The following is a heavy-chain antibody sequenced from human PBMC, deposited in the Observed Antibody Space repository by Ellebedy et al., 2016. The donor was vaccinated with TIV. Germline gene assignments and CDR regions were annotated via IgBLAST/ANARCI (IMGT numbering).Heavy chain of an antibody. CDR2: IYYSGST. CDR1: GGSISSYY. V-gene: IGHV4-59*08. CDR3: ARVVSEGYFDY. Sequence: MPGGSLRLSCTVSGGSISSYYWSWIRQPPGKGLEWIGYIYYSGSTNYNPSLKSRVTISVDTSKNQFSLKLSSVTAADTAVYYCARVVSEGYFDYWGQGTLVTVSS. D-gene: IGHD2-15*01. J-gene: IGHJ4*02.